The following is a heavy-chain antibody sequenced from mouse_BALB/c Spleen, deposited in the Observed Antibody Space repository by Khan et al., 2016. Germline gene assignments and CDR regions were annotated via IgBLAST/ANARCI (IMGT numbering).Heavy chain of an antibody. CDR2: IDPANGNT. CDR3: ARSPNAFDVGFAY. J-gene: IGHJ3*01. Sequence: VQLQQSGAELVKPGASVKLSCTASGFNIKDTYMHWVKQRPEQGLEWIGRIDPANGNTKYDPKFQGKATITADTSSNTAYLQLSSLTSEDTAVYNCARSPNAFDVGFAYGGQGTLVTVSA. V-gene: IGHV14-3*02. CDR1: GFNIKDTY.